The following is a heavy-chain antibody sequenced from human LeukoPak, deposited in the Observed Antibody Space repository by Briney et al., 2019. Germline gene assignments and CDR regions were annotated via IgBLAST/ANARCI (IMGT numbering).Heavy chain of an antibody. CDR2: IFHSGGT. Sequence: SETLSLTCTVSGASISSYYWSWIRQPPGKGLEWIGYIFHSGGTNYNPSLKSRVTISVDTSKNQLSLKLSSVTAADTAVYYCARGARAGYNLEPFDYWGQGTLVTVSS. CDR1: GASISSYY. J-gene: IGHJ4*02. D-gene: IGHD5-24*01. CDR3: ARGARAGYNLEPFDY. V-gene: IGHV4-59*08.